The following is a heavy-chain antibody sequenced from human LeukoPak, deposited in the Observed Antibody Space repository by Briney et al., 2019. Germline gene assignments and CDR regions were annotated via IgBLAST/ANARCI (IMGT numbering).Heavy chain of an antibody. D-gene: IGHD3-22*01. Sequence: PGGSLRLSCAASGFTFSSYGMHWVRQAPGKGLEWVAVISYDGSNKYYADSVKGRFTISRDNAKNSLYLQMNSLRAEDTAVYYCARDAIDSSGFDFDYWGQGTLVTVSS. CDR3: ARDAIDSSGFDFDY. J-gene: IGHJ4*02. CDR1: GFTFSSYG. CDR2: ISYDGSNK. V-gene: IGHV3-30*03.